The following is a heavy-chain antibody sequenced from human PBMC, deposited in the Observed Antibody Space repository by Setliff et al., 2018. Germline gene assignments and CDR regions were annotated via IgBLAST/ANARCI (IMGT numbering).Heavy chain of an antibody. CDR1: RFTFSNYA. V-gene: IGHV3-23*01. CDR3: ASRGSDGDYAFDY. J-gene: IGHJ4*02. D-gene: IGHD4-17*01. Sequence: GGSLRLSCAASRFTFSNYAMSWVRQAPGKGLEWVSAISASGRTTYSADSVKGRFTISRDNSKNTLSLQMNSLRAEDTAVYYCASRGSDGDYAFDYWGQGTLVTVSS. CDR2: ISASGRTT.